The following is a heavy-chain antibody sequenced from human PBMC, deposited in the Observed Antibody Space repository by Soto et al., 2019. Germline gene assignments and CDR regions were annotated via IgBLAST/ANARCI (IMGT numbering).Heavy chain of an antibody. V-gene: IGHV4-34*01. CDR1: GGSFSGYY. J-gene: IGHJ6*02. CDR2: INHSGST. CDR3: ARAARFGELLGYYYYYYGMDV. Sequence: QVQLQQWGAGLLKPSETLSLTCAVYGGSFSGYYWSWIRQPPGKGLEWIGEINHSGSTNYNPSLKSRVTISVDTSKNQFSLKLSSVTAADTAVYYCARAARFGELLGYYYYYYGMDVWGQGTTVTVSS. D-gene: IGHD3-10*01.